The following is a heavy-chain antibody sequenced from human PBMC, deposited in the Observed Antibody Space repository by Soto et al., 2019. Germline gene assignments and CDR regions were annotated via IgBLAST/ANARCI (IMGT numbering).Heavy chain of an antibody. D-gene: IGHD5-18*01. CDR2: ISYDGSNK. Sequence: GGSLRLSCAASGFTFSSYGMHWVRQAPGKGLEWVAVISYDGSNKYYAYSVKGRFTISRDNAKNSLYLQMNSLRAEDTAVYYCARVSRRGYSRPGYFDYWGQGTLVTVSS. CDR3: ARVSRRGYSRPGYFDY. CDR1: GFTFSSYG. J-gene: IGHJ4*02. V-gene: IGHV3-30*03.